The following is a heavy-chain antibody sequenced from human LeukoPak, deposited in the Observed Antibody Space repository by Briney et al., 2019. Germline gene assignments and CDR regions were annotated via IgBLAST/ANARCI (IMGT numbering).Heavy chain of an antibody. V-gene: IGHV3-30*18. CDR1: GFTFSSFG. CDR3: AKDSTTLTLTFDY. J-gene: IGHJ4*02. CDR2: ISFDGSNK. Sequence: GGSLRLSCAASGFTFSSFGMHWVRQAPGKGLEWVAVISFDGSNKYYADSVKGRFTISRDNSKNTLYLQMNSLKSEDTAVYYCAKDSTTLTLTFDYWGQGTLVTASS. D-gene: IGHD4-11*01.